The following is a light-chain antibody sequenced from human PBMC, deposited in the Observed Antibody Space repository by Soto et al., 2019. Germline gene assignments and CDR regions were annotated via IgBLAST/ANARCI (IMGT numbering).Light chain of an antibody. J-gene: IGKJ2*01. CDR3: QQAAALPYT. CDR2: FAS. CDR1: QGISTS. V-gene: IGKV1-12*01. Sequence: DIQMTQFPSSVSASVGDRVTITCRASQGISTSLGWYLQKPGKAPSLLISFASTLRSGVPSRFSGSGSGINFTLTISSLQPADFATYYCQQAAALPYTFGQGTKVEIK.